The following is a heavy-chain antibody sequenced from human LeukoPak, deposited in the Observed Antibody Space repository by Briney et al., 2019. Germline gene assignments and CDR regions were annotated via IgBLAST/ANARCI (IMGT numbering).Heavy chain of an antibody. D-gene: IGHD3-16*01. V-gene: IGHV3-48*01. Sequence: GGSLRLSCAASGFTFSIYTMNWVRQAPGKGLEWVSYISSSSSTIYYADPVKGRFTISRDNAKKSLYLQMNSLRAEDTAVYYCARDLNRGDAFDIWGQGTMVTVSS. CDR3: ARDLNRGDAFDI. J-gene: IGHJ3*02. CDR2: ISSSSSTI. CDR1: GFTFSIYT.